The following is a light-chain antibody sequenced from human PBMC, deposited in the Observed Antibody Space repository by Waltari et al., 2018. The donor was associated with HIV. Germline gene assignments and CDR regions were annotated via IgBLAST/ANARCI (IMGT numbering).Light chain of an antibody. CDR1: QSVFFVSMNKNY. J-gene: IGKJ4*01. CDR3: QQYYSSPLT. Sequence: IVMPQSPDSLTVSLRVRAPINCKSSQSVFFVSMNKNYLAWYQQKPGQPPKLLFYWASTRESGVPDRFSVSGSGTDFTLTISSLRTEDVAVYYCQQYYSSPLTFGGGTKVEI. V-gene: IGKV4-1*01. CDR2: WAS.